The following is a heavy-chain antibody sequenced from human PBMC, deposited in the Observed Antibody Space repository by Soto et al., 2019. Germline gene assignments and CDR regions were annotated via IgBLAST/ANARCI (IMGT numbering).Heavy chain of an antibody. D-gene: IGHD5-18*01. CDR1: GYSISSGYY. CDR3: ARAVRGYSYGYFVY. J-gene: IGHJ4*02. Sequence: SETLSLTCAVSGYSISSGYYWGWIREPPGKGLEWTGSIYHSGSNYYNESVKSRVTISVDTSKNQFSLKLSSVNAAVKAVYYCARAVRGYSYGYFVYWGQGTMVTVSS. V-gene: IGHV4-38-2*01. CDR2: IYHSGSN.